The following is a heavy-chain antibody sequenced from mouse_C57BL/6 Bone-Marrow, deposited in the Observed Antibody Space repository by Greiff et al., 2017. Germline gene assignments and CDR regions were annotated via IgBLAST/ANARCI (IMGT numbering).Heavy chain of an antibody. V-gene: IGHV1-69*01. Sequence: VQLQQPGAELVMPGASVKLSCKASGYTFTSYWMHWVKQRPGQGLEWIGEIDPSDSYTNYNQKFKGKSTLTVDNSSSTAYMQLSSLTSEDSAVYYCARESNYAMDYWGQGTSVTVSS. CDR2: IDPSDSYT. CDR3: ARESNYAMDY. CDR1: GYTFTSYW. D-gene: IGHD5-1*01. J-gene: IGHJ4*01.